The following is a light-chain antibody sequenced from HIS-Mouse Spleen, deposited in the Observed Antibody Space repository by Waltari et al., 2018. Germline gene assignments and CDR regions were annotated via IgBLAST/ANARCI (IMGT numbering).Light chain of an antibody. J-gene: IGLJ3*02. CDR2: EGS. V-gene: IGLV2-23*01. CDR3: CSYAGSSTP. CDR1: SSDVGSYNL. Sequence: QSALTQPASVSGSPGQSITISCTGTSSDVGSYNLVSWYQQHPGKAPKLMIYEGSTRPSGVSNRLAGSKSCNTASLTISGLQAEDEADYYCCSYAGSSTPFGGGTKLTVL.